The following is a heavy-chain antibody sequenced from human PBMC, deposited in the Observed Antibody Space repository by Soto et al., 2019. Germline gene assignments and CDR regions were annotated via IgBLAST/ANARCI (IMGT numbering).Heavy chain of an antibody. CDR3: ARRIAAAGANWFDP. D-gene: IGHD6-13*01. J-gene: IGHJ5*02. CDR1: GGSISSYY. V-gene: IGHV4-59*01. Sequence: SETLSLTCTVSGGSISSYYWIWIRQPPGKGLEWIGYIYYSGSTNYNPSLKSRVTISVDTSKNQFSLKLSSVTAADTAVYYCARRIAAAGANWFDPWGQGTLVTVSS. CDR2: IYYSGST.